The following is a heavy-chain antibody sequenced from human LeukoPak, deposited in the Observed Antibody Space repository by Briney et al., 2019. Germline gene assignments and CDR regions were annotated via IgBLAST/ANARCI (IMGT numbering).Heavy chain of an antibody. D-gene: IGHD6-19*01. CDR2: IIPIFGTA. V-gene: IGHV1-69*13. J-gene: IGHJ5*02. Sequence: SVKVSCKASGGTFSSYAISWVRQAPGQGLERMGGIIPIFGTANYAQKFQGRVTITADESTSTAYMELSSLRSEDTAVYYCAQEGIAVAAFDPWGQGTLVTVSS. CDR1: GGTFSSYA. CDR3: AQEGIAVAAFDP.